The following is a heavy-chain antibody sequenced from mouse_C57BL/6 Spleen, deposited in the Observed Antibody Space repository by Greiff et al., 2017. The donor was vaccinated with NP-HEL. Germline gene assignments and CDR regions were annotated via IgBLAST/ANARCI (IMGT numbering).Heavy chain of an antibody. CDR2: IYPRSGNT. Sequence: QVQLQRSGAELARPGASVKLSCKASGYTFTSYGISWVKQRTGQGLEWIGEIYPRSGNTYYNEKFKGKATLTADKSSSTAYMELRSLTSEDSAVYFCARFDGYPGVYFDYWGQGTTLTVSS. V-gene: IGHV1-81*01. CDR3: ARFDGYPGVYFDY. CDR1: GYTFTSYG. D-gene: IGHD2-3*01. J-gene: IGHJ2*01.